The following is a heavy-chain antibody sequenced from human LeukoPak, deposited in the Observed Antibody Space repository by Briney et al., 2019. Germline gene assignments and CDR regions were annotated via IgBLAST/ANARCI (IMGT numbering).Heavy chain of an antibody. CDR3: ANTLYYDFWSGYYTQFDY. CDR1: GFTFSSYA. CDR2: ISGSGGST. V-gene: IGHV3-23*01. D-gene: IGHD3-3*01. Sequence: GGSLRLSCAASGFTFSSYAMSWVRQAPGKGLEWVSAISGSGGSTYYADSVKGRFTISRDNSKNTLYLQMNSLRAEDTAVYYCANTLYYDFWSGYYTQFDYWGQGTLVTVSS. J-gene: IGHJ4*02.